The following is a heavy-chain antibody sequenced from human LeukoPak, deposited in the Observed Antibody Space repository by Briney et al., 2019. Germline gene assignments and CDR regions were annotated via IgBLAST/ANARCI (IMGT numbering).Heavy chain of an antibody. CDR2: ISYDGSNQ. CDR3: AKDLGSYFLDY. Sequence: PGGSLRLSCAASGFTFSSYDIHWVRQAPGKGLEWVAVISYDGSNQYYADSVKGRFTISRDNSKNTLYLQMNSLRAEDTAVYYCAKDLGSYFLDYWGQGTLVTVSS. J-gene: IGHJ4*02. D-gene: IGHD1-26*01. V-gene: IGHV3-30*18. CDR1: GFTFSSYD.